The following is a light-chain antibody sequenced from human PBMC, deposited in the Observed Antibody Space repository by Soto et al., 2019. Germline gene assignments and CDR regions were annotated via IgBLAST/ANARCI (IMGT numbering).Light chain of an antibody. CDR3: QQRSNWSLT. CDR1: QNIERW. Sequence: DIQMTQSPSTLSASVGDRVTITCRASQNIERWLAWYQQKPGKAPKLLLYDVSSLESGVPSRFSGSGSATEFILTINGLQPEDFAVYYCQQRSNWSLTFGGGTKVDIK. CDR2: DVS. V-gene: IGKV1-5*01. J-gene: IGKJ4*01.